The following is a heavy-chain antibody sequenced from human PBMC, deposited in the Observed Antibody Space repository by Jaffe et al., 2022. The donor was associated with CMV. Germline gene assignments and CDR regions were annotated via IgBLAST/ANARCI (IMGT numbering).Heavy chain of an antibody. CDR1: GYTFTSYG. V-gene: IGHV1-18*04. CDR2: ISAYNGNT. CDR3: ARGGRYSYENSGFYGL. Sequence: QVQLVQSGAEVKKPGASVKVSCKASGYTFTSYGIGWVRQAPGQGLEWMGWISAYNGNTKYAQKLQGRVTVTTDTATSTAYMELRSLRSGDTAVYYCARGGRYSYENSGFYGLWGQGTLVTVSS. D-gene: IGHD3-22*01. J-gene: IGHJ4*02.